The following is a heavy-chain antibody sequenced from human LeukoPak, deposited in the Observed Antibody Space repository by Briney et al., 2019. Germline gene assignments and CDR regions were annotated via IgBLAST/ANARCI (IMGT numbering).Heavy chain of an antibody. CDR2: ISSSGSTI. CDR1: GFTFSSYE. CDR3: ARDSYYYDSSGYYFGL. J-gene: IGHJ4*02. D-gene: IGHD3-22*01. Sequence: GGSLRLSCAASGFTFSSYEMNWVRQAPGKGLEWVSYISSSGSTIYYADSVKDRFTISRDNAKNSLYLQMNSLRAGDTAVYYCARDSYYYDSSGYYFGLWGQGTLVTVSS. V-gene: IGHV3-48*03.